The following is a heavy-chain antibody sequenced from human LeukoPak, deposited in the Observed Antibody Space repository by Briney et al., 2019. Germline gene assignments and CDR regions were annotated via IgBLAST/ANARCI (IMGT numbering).Heavy chain of an antibody. CDR3: ARVEEGYGSGRRENYYYYYMDV. D-gene: IGHD3-10*01. CDR1: GGSIRSYY. V-gene: IGHV4-59*01. Sequence: SETLSLTCTVSGGSIRSYYWSWIRQPPGKGLEWIGYIYYSGSTIYNPSLKSRVTISVDTSKNQFSLKLSSVTAADTAVYYCARVEEGYGSGRRENYYYYYMDVWGKGTTVTISS. CDR2: IYYSGST. J-gene: IGHJ6*03.